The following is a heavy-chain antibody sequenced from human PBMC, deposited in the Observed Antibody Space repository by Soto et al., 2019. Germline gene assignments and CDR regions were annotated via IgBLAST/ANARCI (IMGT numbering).Heavy chain of an antibody. CDR3: ARVNGSNWNNYYYYYGMDV. D-gene: IGHD1-20*01. CDR2: TYYRSKWYN. Sequence: PSQTLSLTCAISGDSVSSNSAAWNWIRQSPSRGLEWLGRTYYRSKWYNDHAVSVKSRITINPDTSKNQFSLQLNSVTPEDTAVYYCARVNGSNWNNYYYYYGMDVWGQGTTVTVSS. J-gene: IGHJ6*02. CDR1: GDSVSSNSAA. V-gene: IGHV6-1*01.